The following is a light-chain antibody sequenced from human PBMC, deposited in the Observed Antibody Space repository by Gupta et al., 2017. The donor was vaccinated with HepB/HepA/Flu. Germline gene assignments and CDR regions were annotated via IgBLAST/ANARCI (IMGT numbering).Light chain of an antibody. V-gene: IGKV3-15*01. CDR1: QSVSSN. CDR2: GAS. CDR3: QQYNNWPLT. J-gene: IGKJ4*01. Sequence: EIVMTQSPATPSVSPRERATLSCRASQSVSSNLAWYQQKPGQAPRLLIYGASTRATGIPARFSGSGSGTEFTLTISSLQSEDFAVYYCQQYNNWPLTFGGGTKVEIK.